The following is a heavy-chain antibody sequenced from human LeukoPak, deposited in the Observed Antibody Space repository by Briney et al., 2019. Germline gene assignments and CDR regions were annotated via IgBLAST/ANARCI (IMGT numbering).Heavy chain of an antibody. CDR2: VLYDGSNK. CDR1: GFASSTAD. Sequence: GGCLRLSCAASGFASSTADMSWGRQAPREGGEWGAVVLYDGSNKYYADSVKGRFTISRDNSKNTLYLQMNSLRAEDTAVHYCAKEGRDYVWGSYRYTGAFDIWGQGTMVTVSS. D-gene: IGHD3-16*02. CDR3: AKEGRDYVWGSYRYTGAFDI. V-gene: IGHV3-30*18. J-gene: IGHJ3*02.